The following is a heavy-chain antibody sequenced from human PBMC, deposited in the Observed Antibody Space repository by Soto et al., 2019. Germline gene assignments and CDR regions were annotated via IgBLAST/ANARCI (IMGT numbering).Heavy chain of an antibody. Sequence: PSETLSLTCTVSGGSLSSGGYYWSWIRQHPGKGLEWIGYIYYSGSTYYNPSLKSRVTISVDTSKNQFSLKLSSVTAADTAVYYCARDSYSSGYYGPAHYFDYWGQGTLVTVSS. V-gene: IGHV4-31*03. CDR1: GGSLSSGGYY. CDR2: IYYSGST. J-gene: IGHJ4*02. CDR3: ARDSYSSGYYGPAHYFDY. D-gene: IGHD3-22*01.